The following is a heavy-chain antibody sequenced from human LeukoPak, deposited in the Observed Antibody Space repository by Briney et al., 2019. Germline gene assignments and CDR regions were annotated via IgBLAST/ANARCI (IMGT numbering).Heavy chain of an antibody. CDR1: GFTFSSYG. CDR3: AKEPARSYYDILTGYYNSRGNYFDY. CDR2: IRYDGSNK. D-gene: IGHD3-9*01. Sequence: GGSLRLSCAASGFTFSSYGMHWVRQAPGKGLEWVAFIRYDGSNKYYADSVKGRFTISRDNSKNTLYLQMNSLRAEDTAVYYCAKEPARSYYDILTGYYNSRGNYFDYWGQGTLVTVSS. V-gene: IGHV3-30*02. J-gene: IGHJ4*02.